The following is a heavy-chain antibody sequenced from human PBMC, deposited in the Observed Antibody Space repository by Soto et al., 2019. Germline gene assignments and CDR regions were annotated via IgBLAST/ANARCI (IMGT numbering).Heavy chain of an antibody. J-gene: IGHJ4*02. D-gene: IGHD3-22*01. CDR1: GGSISSSSYY. Sequence: SETLSLTCTVSGGSISSSSYYWGWIRQPPGKGLEWIGSIYYSGSTYYNPSLKSRVTISVDTSKNQFSLKLSSVTAADTAVYYCARKHSSGYYSDYWGQGTLVTVSS. V-gene: IGHV4-39*01. CDR3: ARKHSSGYYSDY. CDR2: IYYSGST.